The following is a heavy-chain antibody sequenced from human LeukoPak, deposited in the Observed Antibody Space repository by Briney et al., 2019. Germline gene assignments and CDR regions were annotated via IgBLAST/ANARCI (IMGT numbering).Heavy chain of an antibody. CDR1: GYTFTSYD. V-gene: IGHV1-8*01. Sequence: ASVKVSCKASGYTFTSYDINWVRQATGQGLEWMGWMNPNSGNTGYAQKFQGRVTMTRHTSISTAYMELSSLRSEDTAVYYCARGPNPYSSGWYALDYWGQGTLVTVSS. CDR2: MNPNSGNT. CDR3: ARGPNPYSSGWYALDY. D-gene: IGHD6-19*01. J-gene: IGHJ4*02.